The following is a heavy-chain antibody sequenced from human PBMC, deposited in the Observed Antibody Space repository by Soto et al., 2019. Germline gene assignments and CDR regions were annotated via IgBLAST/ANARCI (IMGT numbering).Heavy chain of an antibody. D-gene: IGHD2-2*01. CDR1: GGYISSDKW. CDR3: WRGRGEGRGSTTRPLFRKDL. V-gene: IGHV4-4*02. CDR2: IHHSGTT. Sequence: QVQLQESGPGLVKPSGTLSLTCTVSGGYISSDKWWSWVRQAPERGLEWIGEIHHSGTTNYNPSPQKPPTKTIKKSKGPFPPEVVSMTPAGTAGVYWWRGRGEGRGSTTRPLFRKDLWGPGTTVIVSS. J-gene: IGHJ6*02.